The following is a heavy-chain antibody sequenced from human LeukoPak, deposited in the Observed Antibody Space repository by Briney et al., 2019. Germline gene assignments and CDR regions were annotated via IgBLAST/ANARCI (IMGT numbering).Heavy chain of an antibody. CDR3: ARRAYTTTRKFDS. CDR1: GGSFSGYQ. Sequence: PSETLSLTCAVYGGSFSGYQWTWIRQPPGKGLEWIGEINRSGSTNYNPSLKSRVTISVDTSKNQFSLKLSSVTAADTAVYYCARRAYTTTRKFDSWGQGTLVTVSS. D-gene: IGHD2-2*01. CDR2: INRSGST. V-gene: IGHV4-34*01. J-gene: IGHJ4*02.